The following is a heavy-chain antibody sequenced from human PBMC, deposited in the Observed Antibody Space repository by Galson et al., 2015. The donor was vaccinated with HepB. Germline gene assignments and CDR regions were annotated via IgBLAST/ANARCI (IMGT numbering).Heavy chain of an antibody. CDR1: GFTFSSYS. Sequence: SLRLSCAASGFTFSSYSMNWVRQAPGKGLEWVSYISSSSSTIYYADSVKGRFTISRDNAKNSLYLQMNSLRAEDTAVYYCARDVWPYYYDSSGGENAFDIWGQGTMVTVSS. J-gene: IGHJ3*02. CDR2: ISSSSSTI. CDR3: ARDVWPYYYDSSGGENAFDI. D-gene: IGHD3-22*01. V-gene: IGHV3-48*04.